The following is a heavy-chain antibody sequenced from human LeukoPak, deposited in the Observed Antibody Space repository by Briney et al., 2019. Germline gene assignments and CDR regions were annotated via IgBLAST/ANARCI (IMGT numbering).Heavy chain of an antibody. D-gene: IGHD6-6*01. V-gene: IGHV3-23*01. CDR2: ISGGDSTT. J-gene: IGHJ4*02. Sequence: GGSLRLSCAASGFTFSKYGMSWVRQAPGKGLGWVSAISGGDSTTKYADSVKGRFTISRDNSMDTLYLQMNSLRADDTAVYYCAKDLRSSSNYWGQGTLVTVSS. CDR1: GFTFSKYG. CDR3: AKDLRSSSNY.